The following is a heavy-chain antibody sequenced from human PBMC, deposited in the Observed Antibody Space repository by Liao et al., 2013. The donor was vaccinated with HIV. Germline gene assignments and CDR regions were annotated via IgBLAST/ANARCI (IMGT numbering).Heavy chain of an antibody. CDR3: ARGASNWGNTYYMDV. J-gene: IGHJ6*03. D-gene: IGHD7-27*01. CDR2: VFTTGST. CDR1: GASINTGEHY. V-gene: IGHV4-61*02. Sequence: QVQLQESGPGLVKPSQTLSLTCTVSGASINTGEHYWSWIRQPAGEGLEWIGRVFTTGSTSYNPSFKSRVTISVDTSKNQFSLKLSSVTAADTAVYYCARGASNWGNTYYMDVWGKGTTVTVSS.